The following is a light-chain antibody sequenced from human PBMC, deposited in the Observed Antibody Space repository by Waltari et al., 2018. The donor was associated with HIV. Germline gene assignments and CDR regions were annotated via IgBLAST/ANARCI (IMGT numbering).Light chain of an antibody. CDR3: QSYDSSLSVNYV. V-gene: IGLV1-40*01. CDR1: SSNIGAGYD. CDR2: GNS. Sequence: QSVLTPPPSVSGAPGQRVTISCTGSSSNIGAGYDVHWYQQLPGTAPKLLIYGNSNRPSGVPDRFSGSKSGTSASLAITGLQAEDEADYYCQSYDSSLSVNYVFGTGTKVTVL. J-gene: IGLJ1*01.